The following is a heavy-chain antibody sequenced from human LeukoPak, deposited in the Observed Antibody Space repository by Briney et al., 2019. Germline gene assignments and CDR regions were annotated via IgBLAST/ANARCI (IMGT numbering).Heavy chain of an antibody. D-gene: IGHD3-16*02. CDR3: ARRVTGSSYRDY. V-gene: IGHV4-39*01. CDR1: GGSISSSTFY. CDR2: IYYSGST. Sequence: SETLSLTCTISGGSISSSTFYWAWIRQPPGKGLEWIGNIYYSGSTNYNPPLKSRVTISVDTSRIQFSLKLTSVTAADTAIYYCARRVTGSSYRDYWGQGTLVTVSS. J-gene: IGHJ4*02.